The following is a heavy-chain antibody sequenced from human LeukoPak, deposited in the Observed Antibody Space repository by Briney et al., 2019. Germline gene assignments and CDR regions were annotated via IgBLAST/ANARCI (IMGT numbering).Heavy chain of an antibody. Sequence: ASVKVSCKASGYTFTSYGISWVRQAPGQGLEWMGWISAHNGNTNYAQKLQGRVTMTTDTSTSTAYMELRSLRSDDTAVYYCARVGPLDARQQDNYWGQGTLVTVSS. CDR3: ARVGPLDARQQDNY. J-gene: IGHJ4*02. V-gene: IGHV1-18*01. CDR2: ISAHNGNT. D-gene: IGHD6-13*01. CDR1: GYTFTSYG.